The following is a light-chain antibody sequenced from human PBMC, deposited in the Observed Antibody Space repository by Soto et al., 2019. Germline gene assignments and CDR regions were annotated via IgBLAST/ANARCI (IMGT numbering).Light chain of an antibody. CDR1: QNINNW. CDR2: GAS. CDR3: QRYDGY. Sequence: DTQMTQSPSTLSAPVGDTVTITCRARQNINNWLAWYQQKPEKVPKLLIYGASTLEDGVPSRFSGSRSGTEFNLPINSLQPDDFATYYCQRYDGYFGQGTKLEIK. V-gene: IGKV1-5*01. J-gene: IGKJ2*01.